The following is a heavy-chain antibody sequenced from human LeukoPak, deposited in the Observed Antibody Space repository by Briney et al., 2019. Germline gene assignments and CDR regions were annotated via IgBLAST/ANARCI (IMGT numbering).Heavy chain of an antibody. D-gene: IGHD3-22*01. CDR1: GYTFVTCG. CDR3: AREHLTYYYDSSGCAYDY. CDR2: INPHKGNT. Sequence: GASVKVSCKASGYTFVTCGISWVRQAPGQGLQWMGWINPHKGNTNYAQNFQNRVTMTTDTSTNTAYMELRSLRSDDTAVYYCAREHLTYYYDSSGCAYDYWGQGTLVTVSS. J-gene: IGHJ4*02. V-gene: IGHV1-18*01.